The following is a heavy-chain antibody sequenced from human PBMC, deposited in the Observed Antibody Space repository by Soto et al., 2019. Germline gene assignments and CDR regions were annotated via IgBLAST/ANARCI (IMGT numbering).Heavy chain of an antibody. CDR3: VCRTVTYWYFDL. V-gene: IGHV3-74*01. CDR1: GFTFSSYW. Sequence: EVQLVESGGGLVQPGGSLRLSCAASGFTFSSYWMHWVRQAPGKGLVWVSRINSDGSSTSYADSVKGRFTISRDNAKNTLYLQMNSLRAEDTAAYYCVCRTVTYWYFDLWGRGTLVTVSS. CDR2: INSDGSST. J-gene: IGHJ2*01. D-gene: IGHD4-17*01.